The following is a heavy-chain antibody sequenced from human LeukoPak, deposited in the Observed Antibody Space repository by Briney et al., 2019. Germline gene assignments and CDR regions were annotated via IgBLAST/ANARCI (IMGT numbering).Heavy chain of an antibody. CDR2: INPYSGDT. CDR3: ARGLGPIAMFDP. CDR1: GYTFIGYY. J-gene: IGHJ5*02. V-gene: IGHV1-2*02. D-gene: IGHD6-6*01. Sequence: ASVRVSCKASGYTFIGYYMHWVRQAPGQGLEWMGWINPYSGDTNYAQKFQGRVTMTRDTSINTAYMELSRLRSDDTAVYYCARGLGPIAMFDPWGQGTLVTVSS.